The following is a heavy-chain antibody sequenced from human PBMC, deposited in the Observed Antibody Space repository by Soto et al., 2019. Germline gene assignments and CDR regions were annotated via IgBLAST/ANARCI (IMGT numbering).Heavy chain of an antibody. CDR1: GASISGSYCY. CDR3: GTSRKGYNWNFFDH. V-gene: IGHV4-39*01. Sequence: SETLSLTCAVSGASISGSYCYWAWLRQSPGQGPEWIGSVFYTGFPSSNSSLESRVSASVETSKCQFSLKLSAVSDAGTAVYFRGTSRKGYNWNFFDHWGQGALVTVSS. CDR2: VFYTGFP. J-gene: IGHJ4*02. D-gene: IGHD1-20*01.